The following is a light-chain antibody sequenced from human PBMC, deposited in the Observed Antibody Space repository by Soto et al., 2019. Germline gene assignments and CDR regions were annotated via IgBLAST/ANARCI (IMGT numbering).Light chain of an antibody. CDR2: GTS. Sequence: EIVLTQSPGTLSLSPGERVTLSCRASQSISNDHLAWYQQKSGQPLRLLIHGTSNRATGIPDRFSGSGSGTDFTLTFTRLEPEDFAVYYCEYYGTSITFGGGTKVEIK. V-gene: IGKV3-20*01. CDR3: EYYGTSIT. CDR1: QSISNDH. J-gene: IGKJ4*01.